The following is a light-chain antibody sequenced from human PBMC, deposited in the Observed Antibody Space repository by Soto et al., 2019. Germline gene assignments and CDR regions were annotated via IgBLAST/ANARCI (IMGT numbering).Light chain of an antibody. CDR2: EVS. V-gene: IGLV2-8*01. CDR3: SSYAGSNNLGL. J-gene: IGLJ2*01. CDR1: SSDVGTYKY. Sequence: QSVLTQPPSASGSPRQSVTISCTGTSSDVGTYKYVSWYQQHPGKAPKLLIYEVSNRPSGVPDRFSGSKSGSTASLTVSGLQAEDEADYYCSSYAGSNNLGLFGGGTKLTVL.